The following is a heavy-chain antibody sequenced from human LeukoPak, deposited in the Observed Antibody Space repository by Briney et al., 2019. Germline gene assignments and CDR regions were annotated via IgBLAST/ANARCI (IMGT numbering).Heavy chain of an antibody. J-gene: IGHJ5*02. D-gene: IGHD6-13*01. V-gene: IGHV1-18*01. CDR2: ISGYNGNT. CDR3: ARDLGYSSSWHPNWFDP. Sequence: GSSVRVSCKASGGTFSSYAISWVRQAPGQGLEWMGWISGYNGNTNHAQKIQGRVTLTADTSTSTAYMELRSLRSDDTAVYYCARDLGYSSSWHPNWFDPWGQGTLVTVSS. CDR1: GGTFSSYA.